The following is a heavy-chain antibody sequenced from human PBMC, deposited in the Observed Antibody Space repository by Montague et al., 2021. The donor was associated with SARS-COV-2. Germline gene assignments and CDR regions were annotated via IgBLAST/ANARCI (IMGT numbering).Heavy chain of an antibody. V-gene: IGHV3-7*01. Sequence: SLRLSWAASGFPFSSYWMSWVRQAPGKGLEWVANIKQDGSEKYYVDSVKGRFTISRDNAKNSLYLQMNSLRAEDTAVYYCARDGLAVAAAGTDSQYYYYGMDVWSQGTTVTVSS. CDR2: IKQDGSEK. D-gene: IGHD6-13*01. CDR1: GFPFSSYW. J-gene: IGHJ6*02. CDR3: ARDGLAVAAAGTDSQYYYYGMDV.